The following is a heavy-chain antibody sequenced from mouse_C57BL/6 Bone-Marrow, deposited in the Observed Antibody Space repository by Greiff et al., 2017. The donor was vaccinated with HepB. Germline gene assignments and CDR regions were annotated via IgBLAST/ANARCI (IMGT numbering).Heavy chain of an antibody. D-gene: IGHD1-1*01. CDR3: ARIPAFYGGSYGGAMDY. CDR2: ISNGGGST. Sequence: EVQLQQSGGGLVQPGGSLKLSCAASGFTFSDYYMYWVRQTPEKRLEWVAYISNGGGSTYYPDTVKGRITISRDNAKNTLYLQMSRLKSEDTAMYYCARIPAFYGGSYGGAMDYWGQGTSVTVSS. V-gene: IGHV5-12*01. J-gene: IGHJ4*01. CDR1: GFTFSDYY.